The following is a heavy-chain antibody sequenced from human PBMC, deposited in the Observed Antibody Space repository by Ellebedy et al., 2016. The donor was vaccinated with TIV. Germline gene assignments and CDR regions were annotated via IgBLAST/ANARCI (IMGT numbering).Heavy chain of an antibody. D-gene: IGHD5-24*01. Sequence: SQTLSLTCXISGDSVSSNSAAWNWIRQSPSRGLEWLGRTYYRSKWYNDYAVSVKSRITINPDTSKNQFSLQLNSVTPEDTAVYYCARARDTDGYKDYYYYMDVWGKGTTVTVSS. J-gene: IGHJ6*03. CDR1: GDSVSSNSAA. CDR2: TYYRSKWYN. CDR3: ARARDTDGYKDYYYYMDV. V-gene: IGHV6-1*01.